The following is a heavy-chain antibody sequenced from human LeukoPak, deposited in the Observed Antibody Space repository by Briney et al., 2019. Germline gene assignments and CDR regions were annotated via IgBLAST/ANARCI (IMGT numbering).Heavy chain of an antibody. Sequence: PSETLSLTCAVYGGSFSGYYWSWIRQPPGKGLEWIGEINHSGSTNCNPSLKSRVTISVDTSKNQFSLKLSSVTAADTAVYYCARVAYCGGDCYYYWYFDLWGRGTLVTVSS. CDR1: GGSFSGYY. V-gene: IGHV4-34*01. D-gene: IGHD2-21*01. J-gene: IGHJ2*01. CDR3: ARVAYCGGDCYYYWYFDL. CDR2: INHSGST.